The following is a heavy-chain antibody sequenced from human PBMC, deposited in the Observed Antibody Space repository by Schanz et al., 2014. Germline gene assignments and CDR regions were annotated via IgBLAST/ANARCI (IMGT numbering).Heavy chain of an antibody. CDR1: GLTFSDYY. CDR2: ISGSGGST. CDR3: ARDHQWLARYYMDV. J-gene: IGHJ6*03. Sequence: PGGSLRLSCAASGLTFSDYYMSWIRQAPGQGLEWVSAISGSGGSTYYADSVKGRFTISRDNSKNTLYLQINNLRAEDTAVYYCARDHQWLARYYMDVWGKGTTVTVSS. V-gene: IGHV3-23*01. D-gene: IGHD6-19*01.